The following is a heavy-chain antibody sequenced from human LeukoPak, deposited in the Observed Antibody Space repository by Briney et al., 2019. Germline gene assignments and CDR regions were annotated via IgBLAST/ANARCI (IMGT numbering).Heavy chain of an antibody. D-gene: IGHD3-3*02. CDR1: GFIFSSYW. CDR2: IRHDGSEK. Sequence: GGSLRLSCAASGFIFSSYWMSWVRQAPGKGLEWVAEIRHDGSEKHHVDSVTGRFTISRDNAKNSLYLQTYSLRAEDTAVYYCARRTPLASVFDSWGQGTLVTVSS. V-gene: IGHV3-7*01. CDR3: ARRTPLASVFDS. J-gene: IGHJ4*02.